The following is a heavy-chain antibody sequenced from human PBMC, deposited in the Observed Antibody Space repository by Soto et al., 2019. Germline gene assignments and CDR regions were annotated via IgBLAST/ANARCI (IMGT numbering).Heavy chain of an antibody. V-gene: IGHV3-23*01. Sequence: GGSLRLSCAASGFTFSSYAMSWVRQAPGKGLEWVSAISGSGGSTYYADSVKGRFTISRDNSKNTLYLQMNSLRAEDTAVYYCAKGALGYCSGGSCFHYYGMDVWGQGTTVTVSS. CDR2: ISGSGGST. CDR1: GFTFSSYA. J-gene: IGHJ6*02. D-gene: IGHD2-15*01. CDR3: AKGALGYCSGGSCFHYYGMDV.